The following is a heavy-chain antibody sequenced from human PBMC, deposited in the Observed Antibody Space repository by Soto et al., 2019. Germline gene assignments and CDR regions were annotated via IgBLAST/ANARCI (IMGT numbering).Heavy chain of an antibody. J-gene: IGHJ6*02. D-gene: IGHD2-21*01. Sequence: VGSMRLSCTAAELNFSGYSMNWISQDQGKGLEWVSSISSSSSYIYYADSVKGRFTISRDNAKNSLYLQMNSLRAEDTAVYYCARDYSSYYYYYGMDVWGQGTTVTGSS. V-gene: IGHV3-21*01. CDR2: ISSSSSYI. CDR1: ELNFSGYS. CDR3: ARDYSSYYYYYGMDV.